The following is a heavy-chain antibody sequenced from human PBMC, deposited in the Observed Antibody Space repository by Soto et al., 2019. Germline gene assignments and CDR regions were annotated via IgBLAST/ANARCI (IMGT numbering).Heavy chain of an antibody. CDR3: ARSVFP. J-gene: IGHJ5*02. Sequence: ASVTLSLTCTVSGGSISSGGYYWNWIRQHPGKGLEWIGYIYYIGSTYYNPSLKSRVTISLDTSKNQFSLKLSSVTAADTAVYYCARSVFPWGQGTLVTVSS. CDR2: IYYIGST. CDR1: GGSISSGGYY. V-gene: IGHV4-31*03.